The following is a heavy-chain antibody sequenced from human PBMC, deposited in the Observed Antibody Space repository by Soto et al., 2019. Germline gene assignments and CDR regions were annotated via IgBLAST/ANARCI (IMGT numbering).Heavy chain of an antibody. J-gene: IGHJ4*02. CDR1: GDTLTGHW. Sequence: VESLKISCHGSGDTLTGHWISWVRQMPWKGLEWMGRIDPSDSYTDYSPTVQGHVTMSADKSINTAYLQWSSLQASDTAVYYCTRHTGYYSSLDYWGQGTLVTVSS. V-gene: IGHV5-10-1*01. D-gene: IGHD5-12*01. CDR3: TRHTGYYSSLDY. CDR2: IDPSDSYT.